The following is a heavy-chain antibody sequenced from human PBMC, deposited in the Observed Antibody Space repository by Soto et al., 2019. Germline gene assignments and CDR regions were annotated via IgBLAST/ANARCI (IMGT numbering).Heavy chain of an antibody. D-gene: IGHD2-15*01. Sequence: SETLSLTCSVSGGSISGVDYYWSWIRQPPGKGLEWIGYIYYSGRAYYSPSLKSRVTISVDTSKNQFSLNLSSVTAADTAVYYCARVMIGYCSGGNCYSSFLFDPWGQGTLVTVSS. CDR3: ARVMIGYCSGGNCYSSFLFDP. CDR2: IYYSGRA. J-gene: IGHJ5*02. V-gene: IGHV4-30-4*01. CDR1: GGSISGVDYY.